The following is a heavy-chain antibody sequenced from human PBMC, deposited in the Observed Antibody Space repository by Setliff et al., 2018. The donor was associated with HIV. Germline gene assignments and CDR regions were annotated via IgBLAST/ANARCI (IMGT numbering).Heavy chain of an antibody. Sequence: SETLSLTCIVSGGSISSSSYYWGWIRQPPGKGLEWIGTVYYSGSTYYNPPLKSRVTISVDTSENQFSLKLSSVTAADTAVYYCARDGYSSSWYVISGSFDYWGQGILVTVSS. CDR3: ARDGYSSSWYVISGSFDY. CDR2: VYYSGST. V-gene: IGHV4-39*07. CDR1: GGSISSSSYY. D-gene: IGHD6-13*01. J-gene: IGHJ4*02.